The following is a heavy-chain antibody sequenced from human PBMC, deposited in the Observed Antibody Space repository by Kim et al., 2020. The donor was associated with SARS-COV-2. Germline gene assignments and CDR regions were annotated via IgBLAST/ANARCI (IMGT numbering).Heavy chain of an antibody. CDR3: VKDGDWNPQMLRGYFHH. V-gene: IGHV3-30*18. CDR1: GFSFDTAG. CDR2: ISFDGSNT. Sequence: GGSLRLSCAVAGFSFDTAGMYWVRQAPGKGLEWVAAISFDGSNTDYSDLVKGRFTISRDNSKNTVHLQMNSMRVEDTAIYYCVKDGDWNPQMLRGYFHHWGQGTLVTVSS. D-gene: IGHD1-1*01. J-gene: IGHJ1*01.